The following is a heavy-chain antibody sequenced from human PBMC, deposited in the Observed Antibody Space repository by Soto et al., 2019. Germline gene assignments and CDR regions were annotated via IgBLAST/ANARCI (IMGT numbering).Heavy chain of an antibody. V-gene: IGHV1-69*13. CDR2: IIPIFGTA. CDR3: ARDPMGYQLLFHWFDP. CDR1: GGTFSSYA. J-gene: IGHJ5*02. D-gene: IGHD2-2*01. Sequence: SVKVSCKASGGTFSSYAISWVRQAPGQGLEWMGGIIPIFGTANYAQKFQGRVTITADESTSTAYMELSSLRSEDTAVYYCARDPMGYQLLFHWFDPWGQGPLVTVSS.